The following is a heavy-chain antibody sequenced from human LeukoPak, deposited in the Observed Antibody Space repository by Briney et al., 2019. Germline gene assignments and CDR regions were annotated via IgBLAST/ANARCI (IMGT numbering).Heavy chain of an antibody. D-gene: IGHD2-15*01. Sequence: GGSLRLSCAASGITFRNYGMHWVRQAPGKGLEWVAFIWYDGGNKYYADSEKGRFTISRDNSRNTLFLQMNSLRAEDTAVYYCATDRATQYFDYWGQGTLVSVSS. V-gene: IGHV3-33*02. J-gene: IGHJ4*02. CDR2: IWYDGGNK. CDR3: ATDRATQYFDY. CDR1: GITFRNYG.